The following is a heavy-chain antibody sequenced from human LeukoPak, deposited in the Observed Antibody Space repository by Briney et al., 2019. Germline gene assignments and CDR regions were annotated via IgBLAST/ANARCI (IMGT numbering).Heavy chain of an antibody. CDR2: LYPSGST. Sequence: PSETLSLTCSVSGGSINSGYWSWIRQPPGKGLEWIGLLYPSGSTNYNPSLKSRVTISVDTSKSHFSLKLSSVTAADTAMYYCARYTGVNGYYFDYWGQGTLVTVSS. CDR1: GGSINSGY. CDR3: ARYTGVNGYYFDY. V-gene: IGHV4-4*08. D-gene: IGHD2-8*01. J-gene: IGHJ4*02.